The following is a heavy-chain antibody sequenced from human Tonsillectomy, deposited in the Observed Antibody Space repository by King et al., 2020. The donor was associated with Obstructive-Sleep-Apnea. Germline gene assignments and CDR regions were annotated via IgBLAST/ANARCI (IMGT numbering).Heavy chain of an antibody. J-gene: IGHJ4*02. CDR3: AKDGGFAAAGCFDY. V-gene: IGHV3-23*04. D-gene: IGHD6-13*01. Sequence: VQLVESVGGLVQPGGSLRLSCAASGFTFSIYAMSWVRQAPVQRREWGSAISVSGGSQYYADSVKGRFTISRDNSKNPLYLQMNSLSAEDTAVYYCAKDGGFAAAGCFDYWGQGTLVTVSS. CDR1: GFTFSIYA. CDR2: ISVSGGSQ.